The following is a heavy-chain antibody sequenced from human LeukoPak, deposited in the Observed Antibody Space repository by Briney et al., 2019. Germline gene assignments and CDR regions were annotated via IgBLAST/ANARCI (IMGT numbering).Heavy chain of an antibody. CDR1: GGSISSSSYY. CDR2: IYYSGST. J-gene: IGHJ4*02. CDR3: ASSKGRGQGLVG. D-gene: IGHD3/OR15-3a*01. Sequence: PSETLSLTCTVSGGSISSSSYYWGWIRQPPGKGLEWIGSIYYSGSTYYNPSLKSRVTISVDTSKNQFSLKLSSVTAADTAVYYCASSKGRGQGLVGWGQGTLVTVSS. V-gene: IGHV4-39*07.